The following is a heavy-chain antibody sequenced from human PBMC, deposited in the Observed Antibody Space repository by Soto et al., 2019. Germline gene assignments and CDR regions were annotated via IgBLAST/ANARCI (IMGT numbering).Heavy chain of an antibody. D-gene: IGHD2-15*01. Sequence: PSETLSLTCTVSGGSISSYYWSWIRQPPGKGLEWIGYIYYSGSTNYNPSLKSRVTISVDTSKNQFSLKLSSVTAADPAVYYCARDLVTPSPSSNWFDPWGQGTLVTVSS. CDR3: ARDLVTPSPSSNWFDP. V-gene: IGHV4-59*01. J-gene: IGHJ5*02. CDR1: GGSISSYY. CDR2: IYYSGST.